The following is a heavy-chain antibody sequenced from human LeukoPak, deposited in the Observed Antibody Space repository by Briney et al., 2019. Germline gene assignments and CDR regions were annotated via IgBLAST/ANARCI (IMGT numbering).Heavy chain of an antibody. CDR2: VNSDGSST. J-gene: IGHJ4*02. CDR3: ARGSTQYSSGWYGLDY. V-gene: IGHV3-74*01. D-gene: IGHD6-19*01. CDR1: GFTFSSYW. Sequence: PGGSLRLSCAASGFTFSSYWMHWVRQAPGKGLVWVSRVNSDGSSTTYADSVKGRFTISRDNAKNTRYLQMNSLRAEDTAVYYCARGSTQYSSGWYGLDYWGQGTLVTVSS.